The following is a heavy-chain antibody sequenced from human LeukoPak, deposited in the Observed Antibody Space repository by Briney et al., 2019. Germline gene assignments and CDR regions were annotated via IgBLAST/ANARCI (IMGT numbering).Heavy chain of an antibody. V-gene: IGHV1-8*01. D-gene: IGHD1-26*01. CDR2: MNPNSGNT. J-gene: IGHJ4*02. Sequence: ASVKVSCKASGYTFTSYDINWVRQATGQGLEWMGWMNPNSGNTGYAQKFQGRVTMTEDTSTDTAYMELSSLRSEDTAVYYCATESKYSRGSYSYWGQGTLVTVSS. CDR3: ATESKYSRGSYSY. CDR1: GYTFTSYD.